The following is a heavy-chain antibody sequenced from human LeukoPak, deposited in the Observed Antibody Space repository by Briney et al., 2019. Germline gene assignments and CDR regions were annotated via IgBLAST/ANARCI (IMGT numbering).Heavy chain of an antibody. J-gene: IGHJ3*02. CDR2: IYYSGST. CDR1: GGPIRIGGYF. CDR3: ARRGYDFAFDI. Sequence: SETLSLTCTVSGGPIRIGGYFWSWIRQLPGKGLEWIGHIYYSGSTSYNPSLKSRVTISMDTSKNQFSLNLSSVTVADTAVYYCARRGYDFAFDIWGQGTVVTVSS. V-gene: IGHV4-31*03. D-gene: IGHD5-12*01.